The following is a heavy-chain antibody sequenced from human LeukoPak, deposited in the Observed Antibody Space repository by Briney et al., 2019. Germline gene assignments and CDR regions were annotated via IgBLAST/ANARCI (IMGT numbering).Heavy chain of an antibody. D-gene: IGHD2-2*01. CDR1: GGSISSSSYH. V-gene: IGHV4-39*01. CDR2: IYFSGST. CDR3: ARTYCSFTSCYLCWYFDL. J-gene: IGHJ2*01. Sequence: SETLSLTCTVSGGSISSSSYHWGWIRQPPGKGLEWIGNIYFSGSTYYNPSLKSRVTISVDMSKNQFSLKLSSVTAADTAVYYCARTYCSFTSCYLCWYFDLWGRGTLVTVSS.